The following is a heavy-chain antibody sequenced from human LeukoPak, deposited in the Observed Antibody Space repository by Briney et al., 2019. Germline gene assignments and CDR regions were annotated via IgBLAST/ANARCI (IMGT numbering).Heavy chain of an antibody. D-gene: IGHD6-13*01. J-gene: IGHJ5*02. CDR2: IYYSGST. CDR1: GGSISSYY. Sequence: PSETLSLTCTVSGGSISSYYWSWIRQPPGKGLECIGYIYYSGSTNYNPSLKSRVTISVDTSKNQFSLKLSSVTAADTAVYYCARQYSSSLRWFDPWGQGTLVTVSS. V-gene: IGHV4-59*08. CDR3: ARQYSSSLRWFDP.